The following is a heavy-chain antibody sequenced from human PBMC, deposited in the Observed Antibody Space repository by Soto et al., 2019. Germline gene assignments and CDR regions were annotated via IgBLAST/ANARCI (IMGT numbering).Heavy chain of an antibody. V-gene: IGHV3-48*01. J-gene: IGHJ4*02. CDR2: ISSSSSTI. CDR1: GFTFSSYS. Sequence: EVQLVESGGGLVQPGGSLRLSCAASGFTFSSYSMNWVRQAPGKGLEWVSYISSSSSTIYYADSVKGRFTISRDNAKNSLYLQMNGLRAEDTAVYYCARDPPPIDYWGQGTLVTVSS. CDR3: ARDPPPIDY.